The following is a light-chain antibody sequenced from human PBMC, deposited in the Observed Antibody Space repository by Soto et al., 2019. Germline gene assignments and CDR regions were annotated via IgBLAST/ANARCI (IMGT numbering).Light chain of an antibody. CDR1: QDITNY. CDR2: DAS. J-gene: IGKJ2*01. Sequence: DIPMTQSPSFLSTSVRDRVTITCRASQDITNYLAWYQQKPGKAPKLLIYDASTLQSGVPSRFSGSGSGTDFTLTISSLQPEDFSTYYCQQYYSAPYTFGQGTKLEIK. CDR3: QQYYSAPYT. V-gene: IGKV1-27*01.